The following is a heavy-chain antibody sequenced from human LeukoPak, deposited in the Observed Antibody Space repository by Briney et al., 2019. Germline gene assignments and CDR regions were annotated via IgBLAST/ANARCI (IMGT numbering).Heavy chain of an antibody. CDR1: GGSFSGYY. Sequence: SETLSLTCAVYGGSFSGYYWSCIRQPPGKGLEWIGEINHSGSTNYNPSLKSRVTISVDTSKNQFSLKLSSVTAADTAVYYCARVYCSGGSCYSWDYWGQGTLVTVSS. D-gene: IGHD2-15*01. J-gene: IGHJ4*02. V-gene: IGHV4-34*01. CDR3: ARVYCSGGSCYSWDY. CDR2: INHSGST.